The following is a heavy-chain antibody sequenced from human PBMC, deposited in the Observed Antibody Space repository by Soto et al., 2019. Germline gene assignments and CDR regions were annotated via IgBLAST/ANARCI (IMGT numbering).Heavy chain of an antibody. CDR3: ARGRYCQTGRYFRDWYES. CDR1: GVFINSYTNY. CDR2: IYYSGTT. D-gene: IGHD2-15*01. J-gene: IGHJ5*01. Sequence: TLSLTCSVSGVFINSYTNYWIWIRQTPSRGLEWIGYIYYSGTTYYNPSLKSRVTISIDTSKNQFSLSLTSVVAADTAVYYCARGRYCQTGRYFRDWYESWCQGALDNVSS. V-gene: IGHV4-30-4*01.